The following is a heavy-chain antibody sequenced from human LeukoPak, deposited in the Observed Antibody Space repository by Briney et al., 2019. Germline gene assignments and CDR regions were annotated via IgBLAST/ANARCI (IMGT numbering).Heavy chain of an antibody. CDR3: AKVPGPGDALDI. D-gene: IGHD3-10*01. CDR1: GFTFSRYG. CDR2: ISYDGRSK. J-gene: IGHJ3*02. Sequence: PGGSLRLSCAASGFTFSRYGIHWVRQAPGKGLEWVAVISYDGRSKYYADSVKGRFTISRDNSRNTLYLQMNSLRIEDTAVYYCAKVPGPGDALDIWGQGTMVTVSS. V-gene: IGHV3-30*18.